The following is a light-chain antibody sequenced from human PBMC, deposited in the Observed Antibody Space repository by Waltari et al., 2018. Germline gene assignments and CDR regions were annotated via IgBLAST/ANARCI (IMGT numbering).Light chain of an antibody. J-gene: IGLJ2*01. CDR3: QSFDTSLGVL. V-gene: IGLV1-40*01. Sequence: QSALTQPPSVSGAPGQRVTISCTGSSPTMGAGYDVNWYQQLPGTAPKLLIYGNIYRPSGVPDRFSASKSGTSASLAIIGLQAEDEGSYYCQSFDTSLGVLFGGGTKLTVL. CDR2: GNI. CDR1: SPTMGAGYD.